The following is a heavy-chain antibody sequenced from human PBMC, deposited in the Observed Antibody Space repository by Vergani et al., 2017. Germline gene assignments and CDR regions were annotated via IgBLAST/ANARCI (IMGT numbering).Heavy chain of an antibody. CDR2: IYYSGST. CDR3: ARGYSYGRIDY. CDR1: GGSISSYY. V-gene: IGHV4-59*01. Sequence: QVQLQESGPGLVKPSEPLSLTCPVSGGSISSYYWSWIRQPPGKGLEWIGYIYYSGSTNYNPPLKSRVTISVDTSKNQFSLKLSSVTAADTAVDYCARGYSYGRIDYWGQGSLVTVSS. D-gene: IGHD5-18*01. J-gene: IGHJ4*02.